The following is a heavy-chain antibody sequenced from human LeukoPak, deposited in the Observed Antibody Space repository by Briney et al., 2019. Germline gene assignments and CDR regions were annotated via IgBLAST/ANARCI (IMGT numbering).Heavy chain of an antibody. CDR1: GGSFSGYY. V-gene: IGHV4-34*01. CDR3: ARLRNSSGWTGIRYYFDY. D-gene: IGHD6-19*01. Sequence: RPSETLSLTCAVYGGSFSGYYWSWIRQPPGKGLEWIGEINHSGSTNYNPSLKSRVTISVDTSKNQFSLKLSSVTAADTAVYYCARLRNSSGWTGIRYYFDYWGQGTLVTVSS. CDR2: INHSGST. J-gene: IGHJ4*02.